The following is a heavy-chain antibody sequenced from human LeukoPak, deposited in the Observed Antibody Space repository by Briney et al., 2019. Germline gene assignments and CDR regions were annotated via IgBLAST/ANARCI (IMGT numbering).Heavy chain of an antibody. V-gene: IGHV4-39*07. Sequence: KSSETLSLTCTVSGGSISSSSYYWGWIRQPPGKGLEWIGSIYYSGSTYYNPSLKSRVTISVDTSKNQFSLKLSSVTAADTAVYYCARLNIVVVTAGWFDPWGQGTLVTVSS. D-gene: IGHD2-21*02. J-gene: IGHJ5*02. CDR1: GGSISSSSYY. CDR2: IYYSGST. CDR3: ARLNIVVVTAGWFDP.